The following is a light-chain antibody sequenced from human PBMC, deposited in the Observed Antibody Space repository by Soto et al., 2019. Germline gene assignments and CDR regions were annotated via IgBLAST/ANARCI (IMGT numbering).Light chain of an antibody. V-gene: IGKV3D-20*02. J-gene: IGKJ5*01. Sequence: DIVLTQSPGPLSLSPGERATLSCRSSQSVSSSYLAWYQQKPGQAPRLLIYGASSRATGIPDRFSGSGSGTDSTLTISSVEPKDVPVYIRQQRSNWPPTCRQGTRLEIK. CDR3: QQRSNWPPT. CDR1: QSVSSSY. CDR2: GAS.